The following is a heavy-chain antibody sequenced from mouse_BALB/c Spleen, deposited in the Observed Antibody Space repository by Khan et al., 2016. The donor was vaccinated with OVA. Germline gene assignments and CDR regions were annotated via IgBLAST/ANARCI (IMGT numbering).Heavy chain of an antibody. CDR3: TRHGYVAWFTY. Sequence: EVQLQESGPELMKPGASVKISCKASGYSFTSYYIHWMIQSPGNSLEWIGYIDPFSGGSTYNQKFKDKATLTVDKSSSTAYLHLSNLTSEDSSVYYCTRHGYVAWFTYWGQGTLVTVSA. D-gene: IGHD2-2*01. CDR2: IDPFSGGS. J-gene: IGHJ3*01. CDR1: GYSFTSYY. V-gene: IGHV1-31*01.